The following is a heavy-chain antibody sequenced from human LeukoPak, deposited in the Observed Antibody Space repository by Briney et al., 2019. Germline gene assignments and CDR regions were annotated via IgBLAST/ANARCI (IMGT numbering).Heavy chain of an antibody. J-gene: IGHJ1*01. CDR2: IWYDGTEK. Sequence: GRSLRLSCAASGFTFSSYGMHWVRQAPGKGLQWVAVIWYDGTEKHYAEFAKGRFTISRDNSKNTLYLQMNSLRAEDTAVFYCARGPYDSSGYYLEYFQHWGQGTLVTVSS. CDR1: GFTFSSYG. V-gene: IGHV3-33*01. CDR3: ARGPYDSSGYYLEYFQH. D-gene: IGHD3-22*01.